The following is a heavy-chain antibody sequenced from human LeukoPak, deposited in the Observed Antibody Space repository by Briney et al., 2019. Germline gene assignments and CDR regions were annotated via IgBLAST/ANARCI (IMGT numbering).Heavy chain of an antibody. V-gene: IGHV1-69*05. J-gene: IGHJ4*02. Sequence: SVKVSCKASGGTFSSSAISRVRQAPGQGLEWMGGIIPIFGTANYAQKFQGRVTITTDESTSTAYMELSSLRSEDTAVYYCARAPVLRYFDWLQKGSYFDYWGQGTLVTVSS. CDR1: GGTFSSSA. CDR2: IIPIFGTA. D-gene: IGHD3-9*01. CDR3: ARAPVLRYFDWLQKGSYFDY.